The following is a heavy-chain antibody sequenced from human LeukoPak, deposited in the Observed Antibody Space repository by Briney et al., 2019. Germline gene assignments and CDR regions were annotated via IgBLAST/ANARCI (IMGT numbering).Heavy chain of an antibody. Sequence: PEASVKVSCKASGYTITSYSISWVRQAPGQGLEWMGWISAYNGNTNYAQKLQGRVTMTTDTSTSTAYIELRSLRSDDTAVYYCARDGDWGFLHGMDVWGHGTTVTVSS. CDR2: ISAYNGNT. CDR1: GYTITSYS. J-gene: IGHJ6*02. CDR3: ARDGDWGFLHGMDV. V-gene: IGHV1-18*04. D-gene: IGHD7-27*01.